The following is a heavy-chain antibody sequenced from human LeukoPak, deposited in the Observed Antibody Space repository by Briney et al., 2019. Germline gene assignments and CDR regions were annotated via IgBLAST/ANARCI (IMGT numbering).Heavy chain of an antibody. CDR1: GFTFDDYA. CDR2: ISWNSGSI. CDR3: AKDYVWFGELLTTVGYDY. J-gene: IGHJ4*02. D-gene: IGHD3-10*01. Sequence: PGGSLRLSCAASGFTFDDYAMHWVRQAPGKGLEWVSGISWNSGSIGYADSVKGRFTISRDNAKNSLYLQMNSLRAEDTALYYCAKDYVWFGELLTTVGYDYWGQGTLVTVSS. V-gene: IGHV3-9*01.